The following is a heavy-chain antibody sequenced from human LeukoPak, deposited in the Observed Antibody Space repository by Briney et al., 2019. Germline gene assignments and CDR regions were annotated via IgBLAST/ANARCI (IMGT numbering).Heavy chain of an antibody. CDR3: AKDRSDSSSWYCVDV. J-gene: IGHJ6*02. Sequence: GGSLRLSCVASGFTFSNYWLTWVRQAPGKGLEWVANIKHDGSDQYYLDSVEGRFTISRDNAKNSLYLQMNSLRAEDAAIYYCAKDRSDSSSWYCVDVWGQGTTVTVSS. V-gene: IGHV3-7*03. CDR1: GFTFSNYW. CDR2: IKHDGSDQ. D-gene: IGHD6-13*01.